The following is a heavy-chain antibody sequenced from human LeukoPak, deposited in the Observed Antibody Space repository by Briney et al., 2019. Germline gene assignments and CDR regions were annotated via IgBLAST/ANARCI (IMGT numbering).Heavy chain of an antibody. J-gene: IGHJ4*02. CDR3: ARGGIQLWSEGCFDY. V-gene: IGHV4-39*07. CDR2: IYYSGST. Sequence: SETLSLTCTVSGGSISSSSYYWGWIRQPPGKGPEWIGSIYYSGSTYYNPSLKSRVTISVDTSKNQFSLKLSSVTAADTAVYYCARGGIQLWSEGCFDYWGQGTLVTVSS. CDR1: GGSISSSSYY. D-gene: IGHD5-18*01.